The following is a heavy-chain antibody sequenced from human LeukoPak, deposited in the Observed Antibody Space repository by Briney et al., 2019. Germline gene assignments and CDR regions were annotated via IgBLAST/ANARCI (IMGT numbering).Heavy chain of an antibody. CDR2: IYYSGST. CDR3: ARGTYYYGSGIDY. V-gene: IGHV4-59*08. J-gene: IGHJ4*02. D-gene: IGHD3-10*01. Sequence: SETLSLTCTVSGGSISSYYWSWIRQPPGKGLEWIGYIYYSGSTNYNPSLKGRVTISVDTSKNQFSLKLSSVTAADTAVYYCARGTYYYGSGIDYWGQGTLVTVSS. CDR1: GGSISSYY.